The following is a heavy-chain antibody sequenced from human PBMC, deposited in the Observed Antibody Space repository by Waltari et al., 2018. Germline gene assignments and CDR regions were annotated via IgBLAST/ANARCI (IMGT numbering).Heavy chain of an antibody. V-gene: IGHV4-59*01. CDR1: GGSISSYY. Sequence: VQLQESGPGLVKPSETLSLTCTVSGGSISSYYWSWIRQPPGKGLEWIGYIYYSGSTNYNPSLKSRVTISVDTSKNQFSLKLSSVTAADTAVYYCAREGFGRNDAFDIWGQGTMVIVSS. J-gene: IGHJ3*02. D-gene: IGHD3-10*01. CDR3: AREGFGRNDAFDI. CDR2: IYYSGST.